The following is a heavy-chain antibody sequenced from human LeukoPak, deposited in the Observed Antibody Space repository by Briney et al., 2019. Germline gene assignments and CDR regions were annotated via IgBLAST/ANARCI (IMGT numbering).Heavy chain of an antibody. J-gene: IGHJ1*01. CDR3: ARWPCGGDCREYFQH. CDR1: GYTFTSYA. Sequence: GASVKVSCKASGYTFTSYAISWVRQAPGQGLEWMGGIIPIFGTANYAQKFQGRVTITADESTSTAYMELSSLRSEDTAVYYCARWPCGGDCREYFQHWGQGTLVTVSS. D-gene: IGHD2-21*02. CDR2: IIPIFGTA. V-gene: IGHV1-69*13.